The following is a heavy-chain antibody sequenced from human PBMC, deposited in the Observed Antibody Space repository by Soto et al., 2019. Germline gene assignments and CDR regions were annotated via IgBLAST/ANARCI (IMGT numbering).Heavy chain of an antibody. CDR1: GFSLTTGKMG. Sequence: SGPTLVNPTETLTLTCTVSGFSLTTGKMGVSWIRQPPGKALEWLAHIFSDNERSYSTSLQGRLTISKDTSGSQVVLSMTNVDPVDTATYYCARMNVDSYQFYYAIDVWGQGTTVPVSS. J-gene: IGHJ6*02. D-gene: IGHD4-17*01. CDR2: IFSDNER. V-gene: IGHV2-26*01. CDR3: ARMNVDSYQFYYAIDV.